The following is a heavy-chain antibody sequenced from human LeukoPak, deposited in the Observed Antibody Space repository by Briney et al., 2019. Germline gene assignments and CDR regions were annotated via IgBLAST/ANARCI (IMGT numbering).Heavy chain of an antibody. V-gene: IGHV3-33*01. CDR2: IWHDGNTK. D-gene: IGHD5-24*01. J-gene: IGHJ4*02. Sequence: PGGSLRLSCSVSGFMFSSYAMHWVRQAPGKGLEWLAVIWHDGNTKYYGDSVKGRFTISRDNSKSSLYLQMSSLRVEDTAVLYCARGRDGYMTPGTDYWGQGTLVTVSS. CDR1: GFMFSSYA. CDR3: ARGRDGYMTPGTDY.